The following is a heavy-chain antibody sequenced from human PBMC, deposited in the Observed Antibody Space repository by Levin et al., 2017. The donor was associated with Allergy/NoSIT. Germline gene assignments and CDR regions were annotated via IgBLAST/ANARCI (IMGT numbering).Heavy chain of an antibody. J-gene: IGHJ5*02. CDR1: GGSISSRTYY. V-gene: IGHV4-39*07. CDR3: ARVRGIEATGTGNWFDP. Sequence: SETLSLTCTVSGGSISSRTYYWGWIRQAPGKGLEWIGSIYYSGITYYNPSLKSGVTISKDTPKNQFSLKLRSVTAADTAVYYCARVRGIEATGTGNWFDPWGQGILVTVSS. D-gene: IGHD6-13*01. CDR2: IYYSGIT.